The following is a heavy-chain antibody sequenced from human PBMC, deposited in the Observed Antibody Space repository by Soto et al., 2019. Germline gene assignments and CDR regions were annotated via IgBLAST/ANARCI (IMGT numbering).Heavy chain of an antibody. V-gene: IGHV1-2*04. J-gene: IGHJ4*02. CDR3: ASGRASLIRKYYDFWSGYSSWYYFDY. Sequence: ASVKVSCKASGYTFTGYYMHWVRQAPGQGLEWKGWINPNSGGTNYAQKFQGWVTMTRDTSISTAYMELSRLRSDDTAVYYCASGRASLIRKYYDFWSGYSSWYYFDYWGQGTLVTVSS. CDR2: INPNSGGT. CDR1: GYTFTGYY. D-gene: IGHD3-3*01.